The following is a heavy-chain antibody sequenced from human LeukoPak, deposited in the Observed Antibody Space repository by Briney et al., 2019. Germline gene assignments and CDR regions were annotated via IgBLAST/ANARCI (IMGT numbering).Heavy chain of an antibody. D-gene: IGHD1-26*01. Sequence: GEPLKTSCKGSGYRFTSYWNASVRQMPGKGLEWMGTIYPDDSETRYSPSSQGQVTISADKSISTAYLQWSTLEASDTATYYCARPSSGTYYGMDVWGQGTTVTVSS. CDR3: ARPSSGTYYGMDV. CDR1: GYRFTSYW. V-gene: IGHV5-51*01. CDR2: IYPDDSET. J-gene: IGHJ6*02.